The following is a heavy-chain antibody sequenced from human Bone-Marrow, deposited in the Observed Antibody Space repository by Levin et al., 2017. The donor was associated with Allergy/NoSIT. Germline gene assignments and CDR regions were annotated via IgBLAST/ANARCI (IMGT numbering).Heavy chain of an antibody. CDR3: ARDHIVDDFWSGPWH. V-gene: IGHV1-3*01. D-gene: IGHD3-3*01. CDR1: GYTFTSYA. Sequence: ASVKVSCKASGYTFTSYAMHWVRQAPGQRLEWMGWINAGNGNTKYSQKFQGRVTITRDTSASTAYMELSSLRSEDTAVYYCARDHIVDDFWSGPWHWGQGTLVTVSS. CDR2: INAGNGNT. J-gene: IGHJ4*02.